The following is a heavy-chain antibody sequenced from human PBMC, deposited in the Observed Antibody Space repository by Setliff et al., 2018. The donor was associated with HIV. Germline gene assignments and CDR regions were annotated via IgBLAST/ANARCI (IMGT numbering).Heavy chain of an antibody. CDR1: DSGTYY. D-gene: IGHD4-17*01. J-gene: IGHJ4*02. CDR3: ARAAAGNTGPFDL. V-gene: IGHV4-4*07. Sequence: PSETLSLTCTVSDSGTYYWSWIRQPAGKGLEWIGRVSSRGDTNYNPSLKSRVTMSVDTSKNLFSLKLTSVTASDTAVYYCARAAAGNTGPFDLWGQGSPVTVSS. CDR2: VSSRGDT.